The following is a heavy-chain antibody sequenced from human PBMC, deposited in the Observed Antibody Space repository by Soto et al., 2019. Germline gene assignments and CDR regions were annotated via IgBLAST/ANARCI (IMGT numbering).Heavy chain of an antibody. CDR3: ARVRDWFDP. D-gene: IGHD3-3*01. CDR2: IDHSGYT. V-gene: IGHV4-34*01. Sequence: PFEPISLTCALEGWACGGYCLNSFSKPPGKGLEWIGEIDHSGYTNYNPSLKSRVTISVDTSKNQFSLRLTSVTAADTAVYYCARVRDWFDPWGQGTLVTVSS. J-gene: IGHJ5*02. CDR1: GWACGGYC.